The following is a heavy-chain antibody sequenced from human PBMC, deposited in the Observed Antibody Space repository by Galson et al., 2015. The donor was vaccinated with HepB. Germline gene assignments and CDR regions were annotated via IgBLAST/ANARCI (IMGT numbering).Heavy chain of an antibody. CDR3: ASPAITMLRGVPPEHFQH. J-gene: IGHJ1*01. CDR1: GYSFTSYW. V-gene: IGHV5-51*01. Sequence: QSGAEVKKPGESLKISCKGSGYSFTSYWIAWVRQMPGKGLEWMGIIYPGDSDTRYSPSFQGQVTISADKSISTAYLQWSSLKASDTAMYYCASPAITMLRGVPPEHFQHWGQGTLVTVSS. D-gene: IGHD3-10*01. CDR2: IYPGDSDT.